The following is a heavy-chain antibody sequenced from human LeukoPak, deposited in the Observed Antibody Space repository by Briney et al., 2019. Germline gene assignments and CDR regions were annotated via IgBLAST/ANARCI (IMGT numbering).Heavy chain of an antibody. D-gene: IGHD5-18*01. CDR1: GFTFSNAW. Sequence: PGGSLRLSCAASGFTFSNAWMSWVRQAPGKGLEWVGRIKSKTDGGTTDYAAPVKGRFTISRDDSKNTLYLQMNSLKTEDTAVYYCTTAIRQYSYGYTEDYWGQGTLVTVSS. CDR3: TTAIRQYSYGYTEDY. V-gene: IGHV3-15*01. CDR2: IKSKTDGGTT. J-gene: IGHJ4*02.